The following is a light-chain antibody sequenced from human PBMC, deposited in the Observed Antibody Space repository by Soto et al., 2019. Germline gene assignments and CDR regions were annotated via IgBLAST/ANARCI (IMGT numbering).Light chain of an antibody. Sequence: QSVLTQPASVSGSPGQSITISCTGTSSDPGGYNYVAWYQQHPDKPPKLMIYDVSNRPSGVSNRFSASKSGNTASLTISGVQAEDAADYYCSPYTSGSTLVFGGGTTLAV. CDR1: SSDPGGYNY. J-gene: IGLJ2*01. CDR3: SPYTSGSTLV. CDR2: DVS. V-gene: IGLV2-14*03.